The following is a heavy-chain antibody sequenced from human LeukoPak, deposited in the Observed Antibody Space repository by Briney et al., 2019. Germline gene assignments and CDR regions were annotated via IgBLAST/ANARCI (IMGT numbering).Heavy chain of an antibody. CDR2: INSDGSST. CDR1: GFTFSIYW. D-gene: IGHD2-2*01. CDR3: TRDLRHCTSTSCYDPYFDH. Sequence: GGSLRLSCAASGFTFSIYWMHWVRQAPGKGLVWVSGINSDGSSTSYADSVKGRFTTSRDNARNTLYLQMNSLRAEDTAVYYCTRDLRHCTSTSCYDPYFDHWGQGTLVTVSS. V-gene: IGHV3-74*01. J-gene: IGHJ4*02.